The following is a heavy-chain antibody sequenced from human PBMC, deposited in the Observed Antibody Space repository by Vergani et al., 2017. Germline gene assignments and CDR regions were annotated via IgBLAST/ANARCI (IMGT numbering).Heavy chain of an antibody. CDR1: GYSISSGYY. D-gene: IGHD4-17*01. V-gene: IGHV4-61*10. J-gene: IGHJ6*02. CDR3: ARGIYGDYVSYYGMDV. CDR2: IYYSGST. Sequence: QVQLQESGPGLVKPSETLSLTCAVSGYSISSGYYWGWIRQPAGKGLEWIGYIYYSGSTNYNPSLKSRVTISVDTSKNQFSLKLSSVTAADTAVYYCARGIYGDYVSYYGMDVWGQGP.